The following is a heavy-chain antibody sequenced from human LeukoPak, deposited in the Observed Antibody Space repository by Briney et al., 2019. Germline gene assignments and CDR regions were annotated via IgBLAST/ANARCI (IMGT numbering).Heavy chain of an antibody. CDR2: VKSDGTAT. V-gene: IGHV3-74*01. CDR3: ARGGWTTPFS. Sequence: PGGSLRLSCAASGFTFSSHLMHWVRQAQGTGLVWVSSVKSDGTATNYADSVKGRFTISRDNSKNTLYLQMNSLRAEDTAVYYCARGGWTTPFSWGQGTLVTVSS. D-gene: IGHD2-15*01. CDR1: GFTFSSHL. J-gene: IGHJ5*02.